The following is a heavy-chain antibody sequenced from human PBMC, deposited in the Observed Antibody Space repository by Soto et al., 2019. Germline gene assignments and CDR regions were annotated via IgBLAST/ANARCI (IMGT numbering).Heavy chain of an antibody. CDR3: ARDLRDTYYDILTGYYTRFDY. V-gene: IGHV3-21*01. CDR2: ISSSSSYI. D-gene: IGHD3-9*01. Sequence: PVGSLRLSCAASGFTFSSYSMNWVRQARGKGLEWVSSISSSSSYIYYADSVKGRFTISRDNAKNSLYLQMNGLRAEDTAVYYCARDLRDTYYDILTGYYTRFDYWGQGTLVTVSS. J-gene: IGHJ4*02. CDR1: GFTFSSYS.